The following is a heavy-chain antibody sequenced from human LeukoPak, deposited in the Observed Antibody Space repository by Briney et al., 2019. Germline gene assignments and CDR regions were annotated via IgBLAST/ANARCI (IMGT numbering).Heavy chain of an antibody. CDR3: TSPTYYYDSSGYWGFDY. CDR2: IRSKAYGGTT. CDR1: GFTVSSNE. V-gene: IGHV3-49*04. D-gene: IGHD3-22*01. J-gene: IGHJ4*02. Sequence: GGSLRLSCAASGFTVSSNEMSWVRQAPGKGLEWVGFIRSKAYGGTTEYAASVKGRFTISRDDSKSIAYLQMNSLKTEDTAVYYCTSPTYYYDSSGYWGFDYWGQGTLVTVSS.